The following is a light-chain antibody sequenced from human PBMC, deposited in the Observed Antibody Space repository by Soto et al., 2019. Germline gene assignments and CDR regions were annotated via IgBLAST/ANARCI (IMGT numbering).Light chain of an antibody. Sequence: SYELTQAPSESVAPGETASISCGGDRIGRKSVHWYQQKPGQAPVLVMYYDNDRPSEIPERFSGFNSGNTATLDISGVEAGDEADYYCQVWHSSSNHYVFGPGTKLTVL. CDR2: YDN. CDR1: RIGRKS. V-gene: IGLV3-21*04. CDR3: QVWHSSSNHYV. J-gene: IGLJ1*01.